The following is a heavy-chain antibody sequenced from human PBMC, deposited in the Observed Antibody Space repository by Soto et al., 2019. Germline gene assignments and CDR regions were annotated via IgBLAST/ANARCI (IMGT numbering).Heavy chain of an antibody. V-gene: IGHV4-61*01. Sequence: SETLSLTCTVSGASVSNGNFYWSWIRQPPGKGLEWIGYVYYSGDTNYSPSLKSRVTISVDTSKNQFSLRLSSVTAADTAVYYCASVGELPVWFDPWGRGTLVTVSS. D-gene: IGHD3-10*01. J-gene: IGHJ5*02. CDR3: ASVGELPVWFDP. CDR2: VYYSGDT. CDR1: GASVSNGNFY.